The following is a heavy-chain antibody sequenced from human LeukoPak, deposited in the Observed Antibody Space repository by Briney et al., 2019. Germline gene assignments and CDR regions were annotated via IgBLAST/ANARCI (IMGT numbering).Heavy chain of an antibody. J-gene: IGHJ3*02. V-gene: IGHV3-48*02. Sequence: GGSLRLSCAASGFTFSSYSMNWVRQAPGKGLEWVSYISSSSSTIYYADSVKGRFTISRVNAKNSLYLQMNSLRDEDTAVYYCAGGSGFYYSPASDAFDIWGQGTMVTVSS. CDR1: GFTFSSYS. CDR2: ISSSSSTI. D-gene: IGHD3-10*01. CDR3: AGGSGFYYSPASDAFDI.